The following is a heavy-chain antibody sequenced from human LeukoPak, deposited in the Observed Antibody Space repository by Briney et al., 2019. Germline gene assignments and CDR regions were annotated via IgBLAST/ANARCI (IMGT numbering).Heavy chain of an antibody. V-gene: IGHV3-7*01. J-gene: IGHJ3*01. CDR3: ARANRYYDFWSGYHA. CDR1: GFTFSSYW. Sequence: GGSLRLSCAASGFTFSSYWMSWVRQAPGKGLEWVANIKQDGSGKYYVDSVKGRFTISRDNAKNSLYLQMNSLRAEDTAVYYCARANRYYDFWSGYHAWGQGTMVTVSS. CDR2: IKQDGSGK. D-gene: IGHD3-3*01.